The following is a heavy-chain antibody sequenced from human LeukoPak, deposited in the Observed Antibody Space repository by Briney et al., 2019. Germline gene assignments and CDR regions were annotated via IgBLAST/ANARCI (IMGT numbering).Heavy chain of an antibody. V-gene: IGHV1-69*13. CDR1: GGTFSSYA. J-gene: IGHJ5*02. Sequence: SVKVSCKASGGTFSSYAISWVRQAPGQGLEWMGGIIPIFGTANYAQKFQGRVTITADESTSTAYMELSSLRSEDTAVYYCARDELLINNWFDPWGQGTLVTVSS. CDR2: IIPIFGTA. CDR3: ARDELLINNWFDP. D-gene: IGHD1-26*01.